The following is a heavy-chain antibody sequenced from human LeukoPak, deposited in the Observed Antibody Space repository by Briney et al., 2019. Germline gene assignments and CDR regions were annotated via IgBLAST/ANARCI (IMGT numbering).Heavy chain of an antibody. D-gene: IGHD6-19*01. CDR2: IIPIFGTA. CDR3: ARDLVGNDSSGWYGGWFDP. J-gene: IGHJ5*02. V-gene: IGHV1-69*13. Sequence: ASVKVSCKASGGTFSSYAISWVRQAPGQGLEWMGGIIPIFGTANYAQKFQGRVTITADESTSTAYMELSSLRSEDTAVYYCARDLVGNDSSGWYGGWFDPWGQGTLVTVSS. CDR1: GGTFSSYA.